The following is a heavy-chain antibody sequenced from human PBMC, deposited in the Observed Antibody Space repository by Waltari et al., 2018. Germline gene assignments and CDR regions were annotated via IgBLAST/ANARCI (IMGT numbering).Heavy chain of an antibody. D-gene: IGHD2-15*01. CDR2: IKEDGSEK. J-gene: IGHJ4*02. Sequence: EVQLVESGGGLVQPGGSLRLSCAASGFTFSIYWMTWVRQAPGKGLEWVANIKEDGSEKYYVDSVKGRFTISRDNAKNSLYLQMNSLRAEDTVVYYCAREGGNLAYWGQGTLVTVSS. CDR3: AREGGNLAY. V-gene: IGHV3-7*01. CDR1: GFTFSIYW.